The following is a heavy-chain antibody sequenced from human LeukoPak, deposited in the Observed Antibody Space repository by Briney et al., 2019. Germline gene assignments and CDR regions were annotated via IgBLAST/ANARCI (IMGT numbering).Heavy chain of an antibody. J-gene: IGHJ4*02. CDR3: ARASSLFWSGYYIDY. V-gene: IGHV3-7*01. CDR1: GFTFSSYG. Sequence: GGSLRLSCAASGFTFSSYGMHWVRQAPGKGLEWVANIKQDGSEKYYVDSVKGRFTISRDNAKNSLYLQMNGLRAEDTAVYYCARASSLFWSGYYIDYWGQGTLVTVSS. D-gene: IGHD3-3*01. CDR2: IKQDGSEK.